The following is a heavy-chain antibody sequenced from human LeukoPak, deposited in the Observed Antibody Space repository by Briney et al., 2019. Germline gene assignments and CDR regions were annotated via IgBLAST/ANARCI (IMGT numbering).Heavy chain of an antibody. V-gene: IGHV1-18*01. J-gene: IGHJ3*02. CDR3: ARVTIADDAFDI. D-gene: IGHD3-10*01. CDR1: GYTFTSYG. Sequence: ASVKLSCTASGYTFTSYGISWVRQAPGQGLEWMGWISAYNGNTNYAQKLQGRVTMTTDTSTSTAYMELRSLRSDDTAVYYCARVTIADDAFDIWGQGKMVTVSS. CDR2: ISAYNGNT.